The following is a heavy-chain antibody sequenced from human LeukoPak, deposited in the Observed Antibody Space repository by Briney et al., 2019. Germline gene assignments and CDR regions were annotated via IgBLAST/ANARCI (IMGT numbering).Heavy chain of an antibody. CDR2: IIPIFGTA. J-gene: IGHJ3*02. D-gene: IGHD4/OR15-4a*01. V-gene: IGHV1-69*05. CDR3: ARDGVTMRRDAFDI. Sequence: ASVKVSCKASGGTFSSYAISWVRQAPGQGLEWMGGIIPIFGTANYAQKFQGRVTITTDESTSTAYMELSSLRSEDTAVYYCARDGVTMRRDAFDIWGQGTMVTVSS. CDR1: GGTFSSYA.